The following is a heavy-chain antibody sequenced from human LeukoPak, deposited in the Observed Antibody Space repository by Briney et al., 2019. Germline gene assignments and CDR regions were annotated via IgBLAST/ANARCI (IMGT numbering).Heavy chain of an antibody. V-gene: IGHV3-30*02. Sequence: GRSLRLSCAASGFTFSSYAMHWVRQAPGKGLEWVAFIRYDGSNKYYADSVKGRFTISRDNSKNTLYLQMNSLRAEDTAVYYCAKDRLAYCSSTSCYTGGWGQGTLVTVSS. D-gene: IGHD2-2*02. CDR1: GFTFSSYA. CDR3: AKDRLAYCSSTSCYTGG. CDR2: IRYDGSNK. J-gene: IGHJ4*02.